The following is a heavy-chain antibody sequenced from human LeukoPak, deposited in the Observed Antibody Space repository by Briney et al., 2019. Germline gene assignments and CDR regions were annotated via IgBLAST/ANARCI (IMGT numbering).Heavy chain of an antibody. J-gene: IGHJ4*02. V-gene: IGHV3-74*01. CDR2: IKTDGSST. Sequence: GGSLRLSCAASGFTFSNYWMHWVRQAPGKGLVWVSRIKTDGSSTFYADSVKGRFTISRDNAKSTMYLQMNSLRVEDTAVYYCVSGTALGYWGQGTLVTVSS. D-gene: IGHD6-13*01. CDR1: GFTFSNYW. CDR3: VSGTALGY.